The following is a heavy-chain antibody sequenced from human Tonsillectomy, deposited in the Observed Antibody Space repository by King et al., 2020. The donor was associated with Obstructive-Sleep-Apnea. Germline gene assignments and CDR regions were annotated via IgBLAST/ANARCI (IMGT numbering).Heavy chain of an antibody. CDR1: GFIFDNYA. CDR3: GKDGGGNTYDVAD. V-gene: IGHV3-43D*03. J-gene: IGHJ4*02. D-gene: IGHD5-18*01. Sequence: QLVQSGGVVVQPGGSLRLSCAASGFIFDNYAMHWVRQAPGKGLELVSLISWDGGTTYYADSVKGRFTISRDNSENFLYLQMNSLRPEDTGFYYCGKDGGGNTYDVADWGQGTLVTVSS. CDR2: ISWDGGTT.